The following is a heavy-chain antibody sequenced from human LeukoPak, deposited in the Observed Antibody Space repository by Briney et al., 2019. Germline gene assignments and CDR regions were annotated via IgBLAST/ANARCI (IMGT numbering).Heavy chain of an antibody. D-gene: IGHD5-18*01. CDR2: LASGSQT. CDR1: GFTLGRHD. J-gene: IGHJ4*02. Sequence: GSLRLSCTASGFTLGRHDMHWVRQTTGEGLEWVAALASGSQTFYAGSVKGRFTVSREDAKNSLYLQMNSLRAGDTAVYYCVREGRGYHYTYFDYWGRGTLVTVSS. CDR3: VREGRGYHYTYFDY. V-gene: IGHV3-13*01.